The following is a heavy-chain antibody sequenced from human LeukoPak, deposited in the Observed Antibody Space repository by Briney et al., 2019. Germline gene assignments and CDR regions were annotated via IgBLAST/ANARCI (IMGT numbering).Heavy chain of an antibody. V-gene: IGHV3-30-3*01. Sequence: PGRSLRLSYAASGFTFSSYAMHWVPQAPGKGLEWVAVISYDGSNKYYADSVKGRFTISRDNSKNTLYLQMNSLRAEDTAVYYCARERYGMDVWGQGTTVTVSS. J-gene: IGHJ6*02. CDR3: ARERYGMDV. CDR1: GFTFSSYA. CDR2: ISYDGSNK.